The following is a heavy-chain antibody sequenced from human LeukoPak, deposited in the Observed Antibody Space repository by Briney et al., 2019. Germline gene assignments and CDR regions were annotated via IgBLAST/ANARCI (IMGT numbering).Heavy chain of an antibody. Sequence: GGSLRLSCAASGFTFSHYGLHWVRQAPGKGLEWVAFIRYDESNKDYADSVKGRFTISRDNSKNTLYLQMTSLRAEDTAVYYCAELGITMIGGVWGKGTTVTISS. V-gene: IGHV3-30*02. CDR3: AELGITMIGGV. CDR2: IRYDESNK. D-gene: IGHD3-10*02. J-gene: IGHJ6*04. CDR1: GFTFSHYG.